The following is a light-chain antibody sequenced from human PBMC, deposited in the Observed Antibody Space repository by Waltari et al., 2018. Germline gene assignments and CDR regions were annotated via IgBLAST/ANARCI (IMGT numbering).Light chain of an antibody. CDR1: QSISSY. J-gene: IGKJ1*01. Sequence: DIQMTQSPSSLSASVRDRITITCRARQSISSYLNWYQQKPGKAPNLLIYATSSLQSGVPSRFSGSGSGTDFTLTISSLQPEDFATYYCQQSYSTPRTFGQGTKVEIK. CDR2: ATS. CDR3: QQSYSTPRT. V-gene: IGKV1-39*01.